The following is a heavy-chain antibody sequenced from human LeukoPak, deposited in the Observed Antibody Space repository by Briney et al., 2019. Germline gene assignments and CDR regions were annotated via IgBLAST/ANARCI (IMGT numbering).Heavy chain of an antibody. CDR1: GGTFSSYA. CDR3: ASRLYCSNTRCRNFPFAY. V-gene: IGHV1-69*01. J-gene: IGHJ4*02. D-gene: IGHD2-2*01. CDR2: IIPIFGTA. Sequence: SVKVSCKSSGGTFSSYAINWVRQAPGQGLEWMGGIIPIFGTANYAQRFQDRVTITADESTSTAYMELSSLRSEDTAIYYCASRLYCSNTRCRNFPFAYWGQGTLVTVSS.